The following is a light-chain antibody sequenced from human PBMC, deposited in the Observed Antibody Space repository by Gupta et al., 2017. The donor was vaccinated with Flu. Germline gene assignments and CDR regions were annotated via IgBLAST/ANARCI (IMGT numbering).Light chain of an antibody. CDR3: QQYESYSWT. CDR1: QSLNSR. CDR2: KAS. Sequence: DIQLPKSPSTVSASVGDRVTITCRARQSLNSRLAWYQQKPGKAPKLLIYKASTLESGVPSRFSGSGSATEFTLTISSLQPDDFATYYCQQYESYSWTFGQGTKVEIK. J-gene: IGKJ1*01. V-gene: IGKV1-5*03.